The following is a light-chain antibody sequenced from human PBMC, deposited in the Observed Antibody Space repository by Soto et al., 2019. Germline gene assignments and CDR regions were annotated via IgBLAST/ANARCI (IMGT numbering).Light chain of an antibody. CDR2: DAS. J-gene: IGKJ1*01. CDR1: QSISTY. Sequence: DIQMTQSPSSLAASVGARVTITCRASQSISTYLNWYQQKPGKAPKVLIFDASRLQSGVASRFSGSGSGTDFTLTISSLQPEDSATYYCQQSYSAPWTFGQGTKVQGK. CDR3: QQSYSAPWT. V-gene: IGKV1-39*01.